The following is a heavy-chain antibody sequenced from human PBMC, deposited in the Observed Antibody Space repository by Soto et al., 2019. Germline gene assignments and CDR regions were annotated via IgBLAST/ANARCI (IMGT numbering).Heavy chain of an antibody. V-gene: IGHV3-48*01. CDR1: GFTFSSYS. CDR3: ARDNSFGGGIVTPDY. CDR2: ISSSSSTI. J-gene: IGHJ4*02. D-gene: IGHD3-16*02. Sequence: VQLAESGGGLVQPGGSLRLSCAASGFTFSSYSMNWVRQAPGKGLEWVSYISSSSSTIYYADSVKGRFTISRDNAKNSLYLQMNSLRAEDTAVYYGARDNSFGGGIVTPDYWGQGTLVTVSS.